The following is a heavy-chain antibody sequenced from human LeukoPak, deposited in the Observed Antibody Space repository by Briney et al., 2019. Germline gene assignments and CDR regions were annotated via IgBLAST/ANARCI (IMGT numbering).Heavy chain of an antibody. CDR3: ARARGIAAAGPYYYYYMDV. D-gene: IGHD6-13*01. CDR2: IYYSGST. V-gene: IGHV4-39*07. J-gene: IGHJ6*03. CDR1: GGSISSSSYY. Sequence: SETLSLTCTVSGGSISSSSYYWGWIRQPPGKGLEWIGSIYYSGSTYYNPSLKSRATISVDTSKNQFSLKLSSVTAADTAVYYCARARGIAAAGPYYYYYMDVWGKGTTVTVSS.